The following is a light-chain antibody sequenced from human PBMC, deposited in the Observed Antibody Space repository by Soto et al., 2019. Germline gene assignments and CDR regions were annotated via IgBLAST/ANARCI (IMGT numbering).Light chain of an antibody. CDR3: QQYGPSRT. Sequence: IVLTQSPGTLSLSPGERASLSCRASQTLNSSYLAWYQLKPGQSPRLLIYATSYRATGIPDRFSGSGSGTDFTLTIDRLEPDDSAVYYCQQYGPSRTFGQGTKVEIK. CDR2: ATS. CDR1: QTLNSSY. V-gene: IGKV3-20*01. J-gene: IGKJ1*01.